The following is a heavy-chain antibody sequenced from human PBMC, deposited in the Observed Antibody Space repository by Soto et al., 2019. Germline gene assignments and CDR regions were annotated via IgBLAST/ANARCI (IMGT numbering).Heavy chain of an antibody. CDR3: ARPWYSSSWPGGWFDP. Sequence: QVQLVHSGAEVKKPGASVKVSCKASGYTFTGYYMHWVRQAPGQGLEWMGWINPNSGGTNYAQKFQGRVTMTRDTSISTAYMELSRLRSDDTAVYYCARPWYSSSWPGGWFDPWGQGTLVTVSS. CDR1: GYTFTGYY. V-gene: IGHV1-2*02. CDR2: INPNSGGT. D-gene: IGHD6-13*01. J-gene: IGHJ5*02.